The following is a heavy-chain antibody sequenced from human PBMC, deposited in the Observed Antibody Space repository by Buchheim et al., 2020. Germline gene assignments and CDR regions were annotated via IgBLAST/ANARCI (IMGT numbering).Heavy chain of an antibody. CDR2: IYYSGST. Sequence: QVQLQESGPGLVKPSPTLSLTCTVSGGSISSGGYYWSWIRQHPGKGLEWIGYIYYSGSTYYNPSLKSRVTISVDTSKNQFSLKLSSVTAADTAVYYCARKDRGYCSGGSCYSHWFDPWGQGTL. J-gene: IGHJ5*02. V-gene: IGHV4-31*03. D-gene: IGHD2-15*01. CDR3: ARKDRGYCSGGSCYSHWFDP. CDR1: GGSISSGGYY.